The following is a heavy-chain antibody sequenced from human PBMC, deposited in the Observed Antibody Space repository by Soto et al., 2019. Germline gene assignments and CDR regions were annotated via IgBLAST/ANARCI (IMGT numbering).Heavy chain of an antibody. D-gene: IGHD1-7*01. CDR3: ASGDWNYGRPPVDWFDP. Sequence: SVKVSCKASGDTFSSYAISWVRQAPGQGLEWMGGIIPIFGTANYAQKFQGRVTITADKSTSTAYMELSSLRSEDTAVYYCASGDWNYGRPPVDWFDPWGQGTLVTVSS. J-gene: IGHJ5*02. V-gene: IGHV1-69*06. CDR1: GDTFSSYA. CDR2: IIPIFGTA.